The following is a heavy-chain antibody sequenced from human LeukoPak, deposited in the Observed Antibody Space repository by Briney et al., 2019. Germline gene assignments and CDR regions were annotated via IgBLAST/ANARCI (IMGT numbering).Heavy chain of an antibody. D-gene: IGHD3-22*01. Sequence: PGGSLRLSCAASGFTFSNYGMHWVRQALGKGLEWVAFIRFDESNRYDESYRYYAESVKGRFTISRDTSKNTVYLQMNSLRAEDTAMYYCAKVLYGYSAEGLSPFDHWGQGTLVTVSS. J-gene: IGHJ4*02. V-gene: IGHV3-30-5*02. CDR2: IRFDESNRYDESYR. CDR1: GFTFSNYG. CDR3: AKVLYGYSAEGLSPFDH.